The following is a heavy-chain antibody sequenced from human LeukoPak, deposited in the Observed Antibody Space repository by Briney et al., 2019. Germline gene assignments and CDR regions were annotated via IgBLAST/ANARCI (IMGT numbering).Heavy chain of an antibody. CDR3: ARRRDGYNFFDS. Sequence: GESLKISCKGSGYSFTSCWIGWVRQMPGKGLEWMGIIYPGDSDTRYSPSFQGQVTISADKSISTAYLQWSSLKASATAMYYCARRRDGYNFFDSWAREPWSPSPQ. D-gene: IGHD5-24*01. CDR2: IYPGDSDT. V-gene: IGHV5-51*01. J-gene: IGHJ4*02. CDR1: GYSFTSCW.